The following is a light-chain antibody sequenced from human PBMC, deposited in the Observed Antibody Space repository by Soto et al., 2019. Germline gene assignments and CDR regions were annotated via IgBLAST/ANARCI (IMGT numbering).Light chain of an antibody. CDR2: DAS. CDR1: RRVSSY. J-gene: IGKJ4*01. CDR3: QLSSDWPPRLT. V-gene: IGKV3-11*01. Sequence: EIVLTQSPATLSLSPGERATLSCGASRRVSSYLAWYQQKPGQAPRLLIYDASYRATGIPARFSGSGSGTDVTLTIRRVEPEEFAVYFCQLSSDWPPRLTFGGGNKLEIK.